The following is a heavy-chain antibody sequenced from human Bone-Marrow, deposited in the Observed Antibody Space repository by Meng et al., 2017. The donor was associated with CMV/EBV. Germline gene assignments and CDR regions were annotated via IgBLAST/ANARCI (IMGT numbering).Heavy chain of an antibody. V-gene: IGHV5-51*01. J-gene: IGHJ3*02. CDR3: ARRLGGSYYDILTGYYNAHAFDI. CDR1: GDSFTSYW. CDR2: IYPGDSDT. Sequence: GESLKISCKGSGDSFTSYWIGWVRQMPGKGLEWMGIIYPGDSDTRYSPSFQGQVTIPADKSISTAYLQWSSLKASDTAMYYCARRLGGSYYDILTGYYNAHAFDIWGQGTMVTFSS. D-gene: IGHD3-9*01.